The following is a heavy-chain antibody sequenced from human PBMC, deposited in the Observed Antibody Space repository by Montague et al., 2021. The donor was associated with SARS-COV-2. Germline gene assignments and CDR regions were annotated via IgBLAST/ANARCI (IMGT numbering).Heavy chain of an antibody. J-gene: IGHJ5*02. D-gene: IGHD3-3*01. CDR3: ATGLRFLEWLLLSWFDP. CDR2: MYYSGST. V-gene: IGHV4-39*01. CDR1: GGSISSSSYY. Sequence: SETLSLTCIVSGGSISSSSYYWGWIRQPPGKGLEWIGSMYYSGSTYYNPSLKSRVTISVDTSKNHSSLRLSSVTAADTAVYYCATGLRFLEWLLLSWFDPWGQGTLVTVSS.